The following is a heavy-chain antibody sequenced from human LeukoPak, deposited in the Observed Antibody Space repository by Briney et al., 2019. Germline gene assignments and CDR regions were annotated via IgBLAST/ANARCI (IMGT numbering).Heavy chain of an antibody. V-gene: IGHV3-49*04. CDR2: IRSKAYGGTT. J-gene: IGHJ4*02. Sequence: GGSLRLSCTASGFTFSDYAMSWVRQAPGKGLEWVGFIRSKAYGGTTEYAASVKGRSTISRDDSKSIAYLQMNSLKTEDTAVYYCTSCSSISCYTFDFDYWGQGTLVTVSS. CDR1: GFTFSDYA. D-gene: IGHD2-2*02. CDR3: TSCSSISCYTFDFDY.